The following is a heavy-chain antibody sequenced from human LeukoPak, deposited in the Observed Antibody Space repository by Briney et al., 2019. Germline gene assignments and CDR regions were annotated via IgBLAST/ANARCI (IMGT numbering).Heavy chain of an antibody. CDR3: TKSYIYGFDY. CDR2: IHYDGSDK. D-gene: IGHD5-18*01. Sequence: GGSLRLSCAASGFTFSNYGMHWVRQAPGKGLEWVAFIHYDGSDKYYADSVKGRFTISRDNSKNTLHLQMNSLSPEDMAVYYCTKSYIYGFDYWGQGTLVTVSS. J-gene: IGHJ4*02. CDR1: GFTFSNYG. V-gene: IGHV3-30*02.